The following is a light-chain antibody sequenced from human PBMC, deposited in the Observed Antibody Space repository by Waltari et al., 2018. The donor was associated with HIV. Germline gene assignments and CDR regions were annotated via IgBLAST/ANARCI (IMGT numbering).Light chain of an antibody. V-gene: IGLV2-14*03. CDR1: ISDIDTYNS. CDR2: GVC. J-gene: IGLJ1*01. Sequence: QPALTQPAYVSGSPGQSITIPCTGGISDIDTYNSIPWYQQPPTKTPPLVIYGVCNRPSGVSNRFSGSKSGNTASLTISGLHPDEDADYYGSSDTTPATLVFGTGTKVTVL. CDR3: SSDTTPATLV.